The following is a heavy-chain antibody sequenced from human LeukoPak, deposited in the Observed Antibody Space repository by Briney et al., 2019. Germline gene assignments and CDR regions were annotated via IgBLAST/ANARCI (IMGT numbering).Heavy chain of an antibody. CDR3: ARSLGYYDFWSGYRITAFDY. D-gene: IGHD3-3*01. V-gene: IGHV1-8*01. Sequence: ASVKVSCKASGYTFTSYDINWVRQATGQGLEWMGWMNPNSGNTGYAQKFQGRVTMTRNTSISTAYMELSSLKSEDTAVYYCARSLGYYDFWSGYRITAFDYWGQGTLVTVSP. CDR2: MNPNSGNT. CDR1: GYTFTSYD. J-gene: IGHJ4*02.